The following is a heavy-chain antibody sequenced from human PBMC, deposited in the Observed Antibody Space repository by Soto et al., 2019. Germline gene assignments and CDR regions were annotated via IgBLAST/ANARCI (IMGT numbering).Heavy chain of an antibody. Sequence: GGSLRLSCAASGFTFSSYAMSWVRQAPGKGLEWVSAISGSGGSTYYADSVKGRFTISRDNSKNTLYLQMNSLRAEDTAVYYCAKAIPYDSSGYYIYYYYGMDVWGQGTTVTVSS. CDR1: GFTFSSYA. CDR2: ISGSGGST. J-gene: IGHJ6*02. V-gene: IGHV3-23*01. D-gene: IGHD3-22*01. CDR3: AKAIPYDSSGYYIYYYYGMDV.